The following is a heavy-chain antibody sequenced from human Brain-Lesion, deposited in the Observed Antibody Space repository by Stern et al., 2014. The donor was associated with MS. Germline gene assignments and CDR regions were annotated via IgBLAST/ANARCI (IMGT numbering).Heavy chain of an antibody. Sequence: VQLVESGPGLVKPSETLSLTCTVAGGSVSSTSYAWAWIRQPPGKGLEWIGTIYYSGDTYYSPALKSRLTISLDPSKNRFSLRRGSVTAADTAVYYCAGEEDIRYCSGGSCTGNWFDPWGQGTLVTVSS. J-gene: IGHJ5*02. CDR2: IYYSGDT. V-gene: IGHV4-39*02. D-gene: IGHD2-15*01. CDR1: GGSVSSTSYA. CDR3: AGEEDIRYCSGGSCTGNWFDP.